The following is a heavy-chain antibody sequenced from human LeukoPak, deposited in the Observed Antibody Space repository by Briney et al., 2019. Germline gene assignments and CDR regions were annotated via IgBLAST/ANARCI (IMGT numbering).Heavy chain of an antibody. V-gene: IGHV4-4*09. CDR3: ARQEYSSSRDAFDI. CDR2: IHTSGNT. Sequence: PSETLSLTCTVSGGSNSTYYWTWIRQPPGKGLEWIGNIHTSGNTNYNPSLKSRVTMSVDTSKNQFSLRLSSVTAADTAVYYCARQEYSSSRDAFDIWGQGTMVTVSS. CDR1: GGSNSTYY. D-gene: IGHD6-6*01. J-gene: IGHJ3*02.